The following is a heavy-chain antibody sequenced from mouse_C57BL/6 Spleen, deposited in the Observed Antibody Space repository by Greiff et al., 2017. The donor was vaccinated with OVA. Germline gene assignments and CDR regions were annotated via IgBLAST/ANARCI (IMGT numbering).Heavy chain of an antibody. CDR1: GYAFSSYW. CDR2: IYPGDGDT. Sequence: QVQLKQSGAELVKPGASVKISCKASGYAFSSYWMNWVKQRPGKGLEWIGQIYPGDGDTNYNGKFKGKATLTADKSSSTAYMQLSSLTSEDSAVYFCAREELMSYYFDYWGQGTTLTVSS. J-gene: IGHJ2*01. V-gene: IGHV1-80*01. D-gene: IGHD1-1*01. CDR3: AREELMSYYFDY.